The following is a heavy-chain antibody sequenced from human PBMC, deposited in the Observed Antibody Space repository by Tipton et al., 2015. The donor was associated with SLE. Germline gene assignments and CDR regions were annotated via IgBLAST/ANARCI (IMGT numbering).Heavy chain of an antibody. V-gene: IGHV3-48*03. Sequence: GSLRLSCAASGFTFSSYEMNWVRQAPGKGLEWVSYISSSGSTIYYADSVKGRFTISRDNAKNSLYLQMNSLRAEDTAVYYCAREIIAVAESTGDWGQGTLVSVSS. D-gene: IGHD6-19*01. CDR1: GFTFSSYE. CDR3: AREIIAVAESTGD. J-gene: IGHJ4*02. CDR2: ISSSGSTI.